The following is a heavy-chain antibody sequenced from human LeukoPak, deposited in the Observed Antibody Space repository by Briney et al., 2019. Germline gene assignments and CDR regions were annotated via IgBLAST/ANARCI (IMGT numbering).Heavy chain of an antibody. CDR1: GGSFSGYY. J-gene: IGHJ6*02. Sequence: SETLSLTCAVYGGSFSGYYWSWIRRPPGKGLEWIGEINHSGSTNYNPSLKSRVTISVDTSKNQFSLKLSSVTAADTAVYYCSRGAPPTILAYYYYYGMDVWGQGTTVTVSS. V-gene: IGHV4-34*01. CDR2: INHSGST. D-gene: IGHD3-3*01. CDR3: SRGAPPTILAYYYYYGMDV.